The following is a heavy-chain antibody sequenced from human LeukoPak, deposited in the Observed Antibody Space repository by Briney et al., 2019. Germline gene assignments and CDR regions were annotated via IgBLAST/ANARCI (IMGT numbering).Heavy chain of an antibody. J-gene: IGHJ6*03. D-gene: IGHD3-10*01. CDR1: GYTFTGYY. CDR2: INPNSGGT. V-gene: IGHV1-2*02. Sequence: ASVKVSCKASGYTFTGYYMHWVRQAPGQGLEWMGWINPNSGGTNYAQKFQGRVTMTRDTSISTAYMELSRLRSDDTAVYYCARVGRPITMVRGVIRSSFRPDYYMDVWGKGTTVTISS. CDR3: ARVGRPITMVRGVIRSSFRPDYYMDV.